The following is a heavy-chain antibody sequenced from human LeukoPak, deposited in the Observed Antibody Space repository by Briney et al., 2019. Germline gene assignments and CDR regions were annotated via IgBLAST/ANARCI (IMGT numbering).Heavy chain of an antibody. CDR2: IIPIFSTA. J-gene: IGHJ4*02. V-gene: IGHV1-69*06. Sequence: SVKVSCKASGGTFSSYAISWVRQAPGQGLEWMGGIIPIFSTANYAQKFQGRVTITADKSTSTAYMELSSLRSEDTAVYYCAREGGHGGYLDYWGQGTLVTVSS. CDR3: AREGGHGGYLDY. D-gene: IGHD3-10*01. CDR1: GGTFSSYA.